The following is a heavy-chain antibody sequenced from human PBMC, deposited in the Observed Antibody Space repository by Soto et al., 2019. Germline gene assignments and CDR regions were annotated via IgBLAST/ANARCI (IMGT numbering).Heavy chain of an antibody. CDR1: GYTFTSYG. Sequence: QVQLVQSGAEVKRPGASVKVPCKASGYTFTSYGISWVRQAPGQGLKWMGWISAYNGNTNYAPKLQGRVTMTTDTSASTAYMVLRSLRSDDTAVYYCARDRSSDSDYWGQGALVSVSS. J-gene: IGHJ4*02. CDR2: ISAYNGNT. V-gene: IGHV1-18*01. CDR3: ARDRSSDSDY. D-gene: IGHD3-10*01.